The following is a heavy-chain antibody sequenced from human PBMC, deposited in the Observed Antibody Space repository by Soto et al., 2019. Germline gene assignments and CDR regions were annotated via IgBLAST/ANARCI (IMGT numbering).Heavy chain of an antibody. V-gene: IGHV1-69*01. CDR1: GGPFSSYA. CDR3: ARRIAVSTGWFDP. Sequence: SVKVSCKASGGPFSSYAVIWVRQAPGQGLEWMGGIIPIFGTANYAQKFQGRVTITADESTSTAYMELSSLRSEDTAVYYCARRIAVSTGWFDPCGQRTLVTVSS. D-gene: IGHD6-19*01. CDR2: IIPIFGTA. J-gene: IGHJ5*02.